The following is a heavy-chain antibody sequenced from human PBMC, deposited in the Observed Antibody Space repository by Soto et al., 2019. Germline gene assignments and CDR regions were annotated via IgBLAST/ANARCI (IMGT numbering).Heavy chain of an antibody. Sequence: APVEATSKGFRYTPTGLSLHSVRQAPGKGLEWMGGFDPEDGETIYAQKFQGRVTMTEDTSTDTAYMELSSLRSEDTAVYYCATVACSGGSCYGNNWFDPWGQGTLVTVSS. CDR2: FDPEDGET. CDR3: ATVACSGGSCYGNNWFDP. J-gene: IGHJ5*02. CDR1: RYTPTGLS. V-gene: IGHV1-24*01. D-gene: IGHD2-15*01.